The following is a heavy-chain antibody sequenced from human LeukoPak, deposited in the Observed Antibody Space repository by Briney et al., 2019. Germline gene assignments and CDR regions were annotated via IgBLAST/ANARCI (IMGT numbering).Heavy chain of an antibody. CDR3: ARGGSGGRSWFDP. CDR2: ISSSSSYT. D-gene: IGHD2-15*01. V-gene: IGHV3-11*05. J-gene: IGHJ5*02. CDR1: GFTFSDYF. Sequence: GGSLRLSCAASGFTFSDYFMSWIRQAPGKGLEWVSYISSSSSYTNYADSVKGRFTISRDNAKSSLYLQMNSLTAEDTAVHYCARGGSGGRSWFDPWGQGTLLTVSS.